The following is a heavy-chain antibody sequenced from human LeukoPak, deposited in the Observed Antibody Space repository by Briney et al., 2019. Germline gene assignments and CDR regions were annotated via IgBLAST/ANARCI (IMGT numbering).Heavy chain of an antibody. Sequence: SETLSLTCTVSGGSISNYCWSWIRQPAGKGLEWLGRIHSSGSTNHNPSLRGRVTMSVDTSKNQFSLKLSSVTAADTAVYYCARDYWTLTAIGNWFDPWGQGTLVTVSS. D-gene: IGHD3/OR15-3a*01. J-gene: IGHJ5*02. CDR3: ARDYWTLTAIGNWFDP. V-gene: IGHV4-4*07. CDR1: GGSISNYC. CDR2: IHSSGST.